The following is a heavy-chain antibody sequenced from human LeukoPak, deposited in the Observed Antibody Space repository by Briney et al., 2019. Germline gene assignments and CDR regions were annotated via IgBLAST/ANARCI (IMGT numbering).Heavy chain of an antibody. CDR3: ATGTIAAAGTKY. Sequence: ASVKVSCKVSGYTLTELSMHWVRQAPGKGLEWMGGFDPEDGETIYAQKFQGRVTMTEDTSTDTAYMELSSLRSEDTAVYYCATGTIAAAGTKYWGQGTLVTVSS. V-gene: IGHV1-24*01. CDR2: FDPEDGET. CDR1: GYTLTELS. J-gene: IGHJ4*02. D-gene: IGHD6-13*01.